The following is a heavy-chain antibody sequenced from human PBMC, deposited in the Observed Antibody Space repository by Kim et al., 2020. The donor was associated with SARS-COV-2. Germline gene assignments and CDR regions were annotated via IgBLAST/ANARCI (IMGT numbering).Heavy chain of an antibody. Sequence: ASVKVSCKASGYTFRNYGITWVRQAPGQGLEWMGWISPDNGKTNFVQNVQGRVTLTTDTSTSTAFMELRSLRSDDTAVYYCASGGTYNILAGYYRAFDYW. CDR3: ASGGTYNILAGYYRAFDY. D-gene: IGHD3-9*01. J-gene: IGHJ4*01. V-gene: IGHV1-18*01. CDR1: GYTFRNYG. CDR2: ISPDNGKT.